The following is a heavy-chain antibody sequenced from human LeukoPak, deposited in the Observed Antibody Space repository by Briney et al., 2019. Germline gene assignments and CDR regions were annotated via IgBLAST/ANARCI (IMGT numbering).Heavy chain of an antibody. V-gene: IGHV3-9*01. CDR1: GFTFDDYA. J-gene: IGHJ4*02. CDR3: AKDTRYYGSGSPSGFDY. CDR2: ISWNSGSI. D-gene: IGHD3-10*01. Sequence: HPGRSLRLSCAASGFTFDDYAMHWVRHAPGKGLEWVSGISWNSGSIGYADSVKGRFTISRDNAKNSLYLQMNSLRAEDTALYYCAKDTRYYGSGSPSGFDYWGQGTLVTVSS.